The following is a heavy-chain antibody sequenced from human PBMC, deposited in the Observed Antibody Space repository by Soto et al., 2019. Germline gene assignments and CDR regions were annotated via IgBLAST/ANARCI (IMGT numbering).Heavy chain of an antibody. Sequence: KPSETLSLTCTVSGGSISSYYWSWIRQPPGKGLEWIGYIYYSGSTNYNPSLKSRVTISVDTSKNQFSLKLSSVTAADTAVYYCARDHPAGYDSSGYYSFSFDYWGQGTLVTVSS. CDR3: ARDHPAGYDSSGYYSFSFDY. J-gene: IGHJ4*02. CDR2: IYYSGST. V-gene: IGHV4-59*01. CDR1: GGSISSYY. D-gene: IGHD3-22*01.